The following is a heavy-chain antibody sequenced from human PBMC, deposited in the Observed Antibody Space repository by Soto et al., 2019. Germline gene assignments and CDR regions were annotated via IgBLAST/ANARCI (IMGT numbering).Heavy chain of an antibody. D-gene: IGHD3-22*01. J-gene: IGHJ4*02. Sequence: QVQLVQSGAEVKKPGASVKVSCKASGYTFTDYYIHWVRQAPGQGLEWMGWINPNSGGTLYAQKFEGWVTMTRDTSFNTAYMDLSRLKSTDTAVYYCARGGGDSSGFDSWGQGTLVTASS. V-gene: IGHV1-2*04. CDR2: INPNSGGT. CDR1: GYTFTDYY. CDR3: ARGGGDSSGFDS.